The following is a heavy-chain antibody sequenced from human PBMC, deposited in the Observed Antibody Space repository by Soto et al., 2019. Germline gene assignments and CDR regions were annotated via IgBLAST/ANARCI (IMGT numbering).Heavy chain of an antibody. Sequence: SAPKLVNPTQTLTMTCTLPGFSLTTGGVGVGWIRQSPGKALEWLAVIYWDDVKHYSPSLERRLTITKDTCESEVVLTMTNMDPVDTATYYCARKGSGHHALDYWRKGTLVTGSS. CDR2: IYWDDVK. CDR1: GFSLTTGGVG. V-gene: IGHV2-5*02. J-gene: IGHJ4*02. CDR3: ARKGSGHHALDY.